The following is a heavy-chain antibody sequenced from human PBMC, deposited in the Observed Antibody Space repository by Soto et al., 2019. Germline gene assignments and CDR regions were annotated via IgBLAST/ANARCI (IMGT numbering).Heavy chain of an antibody. J-gene: IGHJ4*02. Sequence: EVQLVESGGGLVKPGGSLRLSCAASGFTFSSYSMNWVRQAPGKGLEWVSSISSSSSYIYYADSVKGRFTISRDNAKNSLYLQMNSLRDEDTAVYYCASTPDYYDSSGYYRDYWGQGTRVTVSS. D-gene: IGHD3-22*01. CDR3: ASTPDYYDSSGYYRDY. V-gene: IGHV3-21*01. CDR2: ISSSSSYI. CDR1: GFTFSSYS.